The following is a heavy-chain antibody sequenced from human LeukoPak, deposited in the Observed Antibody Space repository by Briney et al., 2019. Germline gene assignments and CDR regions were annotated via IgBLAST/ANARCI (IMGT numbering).Heavy chain of an antibody. CDR3: ATLVRNFDY. J-gene: IGHJ4*02. V-gene: IGHV3-66*01. CDR1: GFTFSSYG. CDR2: IYSGGST. D-gene: IGHD6-6*01. Sequence: GGSLRLSCAASGFTFSSYGMHWVRQAPGKGLEWVSVIYSGGSTYYADSVKGRFTISRDNSKNTLYLQMNSLRAEDTAVYYCATLVRNFDYWGQGTLVTVSS.